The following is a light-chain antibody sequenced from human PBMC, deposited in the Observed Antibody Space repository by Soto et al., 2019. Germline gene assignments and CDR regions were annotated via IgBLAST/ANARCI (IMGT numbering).Light chain of an antibody. CDR2: DVN. CDR1: SSDIGGYNY. V-gene: IGLV2-14*01. Sequence: QSALTQPASVSGSPGQSITISCTGTSSDIGGYNYVSWYQQHPGKAPKFMIYDVNNRPSGVSNRFSGSKSGHTASLTISGLQAEDEADYYCCSYTSSSTLVFGGGTKSPS. J-gene: IGLJ3*02. CDR3: CSYTSSSTLV.